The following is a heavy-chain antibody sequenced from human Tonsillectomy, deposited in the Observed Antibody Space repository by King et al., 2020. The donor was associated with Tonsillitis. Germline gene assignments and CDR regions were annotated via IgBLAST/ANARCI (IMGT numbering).Heavy chain of an antibody. J-gene: IGHJ4*02. CDR3: ARDQSKQLIFDY. CDR2: ISPHNGGT. V-gene: IGHV1-2*02. D-gene: IGHD3-16*01. CDR1: GYTFTDYY. Sequence: LQLVQSGAEVKKPGASVKVSCKASGYTFTDYYIHWVRQAPGQGLEWMGWISPHNGGTNFAQRFQDRVTITRDTSINTAYMELSRLRSDDTAGYYCARDQSKQLIFDYWGQGTLVTVSS.